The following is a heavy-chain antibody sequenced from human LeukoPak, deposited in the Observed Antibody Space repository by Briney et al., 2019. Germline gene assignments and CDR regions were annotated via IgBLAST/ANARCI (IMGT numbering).Heavy chain of an antibody. Sequence: PSETLSLTCTVSGYSIISNYYWGWIRQPPGKGLEWIGNIYHSGSISYNPSLNSRVTISVDTSKNQFSLKLTSVTAADTAVYYCARDLNWETYWGQGTLVSVSS. J-gene: IGHJ4*02. CDR1: GYSIISNYY. V-gene: IGHV4-38-2*02. D-gene: IGHD7-27*01. CDR2: IYHSGSI. CDR3: ARDLNWETY.